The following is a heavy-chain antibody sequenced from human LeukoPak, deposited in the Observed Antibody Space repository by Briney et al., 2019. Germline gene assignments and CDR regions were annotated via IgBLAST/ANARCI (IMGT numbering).Heavy chain of an antibody. D-gene: IGHD2-2*01. V-gene: IGHV3-30*18. CDR3: AKDLTSRDIVVVPAAFGDY. CDR1: GFTFSSYG. CDR2: ISYDGSNK. J-gene: IGHJ4*02. Sequence: GGSLRLSCAVSGFTFSSYGMHWVHQAPGKGLEWVAVISYDGSNKYYADSVKGRFTISRDNSKNTLYLRMNSLRAEDTAVYYCAKDLTSRDIVVVPAAFGDYWGQGTLVTVSS.